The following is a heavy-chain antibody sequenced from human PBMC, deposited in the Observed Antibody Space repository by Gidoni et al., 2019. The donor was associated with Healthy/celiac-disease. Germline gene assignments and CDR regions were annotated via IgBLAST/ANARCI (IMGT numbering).Heavy chain of an antibody. CDR2: IYYSGST. V-gene: IGHV4-59*01. Sequence: QVQLQESGPGLVKPSETLSLTCTVSGGSISSYYWSWIRQPPGKGLEWIGYIYYSGSTHYHPSLKSRVTISVDTSKNQFSLKLSSVTAADTSVYYCARGGYYYFGMDVWGQGTTVTVSS. CDR1: GGSISSYY. J-gene: IGHJ6*02. CDR3: ARGGYYYFGMDV.